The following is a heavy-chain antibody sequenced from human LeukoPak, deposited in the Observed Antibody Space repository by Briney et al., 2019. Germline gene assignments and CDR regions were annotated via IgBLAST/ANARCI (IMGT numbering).Heavy chain of an antibody. J-gene: IGHJ3*02. V-gene: IGHV1-24*01. CDR2: FDPEDGET. Sequence: ASVKVSCKVSGYTLTELSMHWVRQAAGKGLEWMGGFDPEDGETIYAQKFQGRVTMTEDTSTDTAYMELSSLRSEGTAVYYCATAGIGSYDAFDIWGQGTMVTVSS. CDR3: ATAGIGSYDAFDI. CDR1: GYTLTELS. D-gene: IGHD6-13*01.